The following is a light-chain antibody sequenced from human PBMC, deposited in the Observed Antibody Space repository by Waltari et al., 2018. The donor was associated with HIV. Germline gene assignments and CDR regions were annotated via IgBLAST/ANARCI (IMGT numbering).Light chain of an antibody. J-gene: IGLJ2*01. CDR3: SSFAGSNTVV. Sequence: QSALTQPPSASGSLGQSVTISCSGTSDDIGGYNYVFWYQQYPAKAPKLLIYEVNKLPSGVPDRFSGSKSLNTASLTVSGLQAEDGAHYFCSSFAGSNTVVFGGGTKLTVL. CDR2: EVN. V-gene: IGLV2-8*01. CDR1: SDDIGGYNY.